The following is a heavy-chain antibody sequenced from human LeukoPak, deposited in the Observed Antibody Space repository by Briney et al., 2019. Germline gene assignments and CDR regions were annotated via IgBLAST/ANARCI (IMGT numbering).Heavy chain of an antibody. D-gene: IGHD1-26*01. V-gene: IGHV5-51*01. J-gene: IGHJ5*02. CDR1: GYSFGNYW. CDR2: IYPGDSET. Sequence: GESLKISCKGSGYSFGNYWIGWVRQMPGKGLEWMGIIYPGDSETRYSPSFQGQVTISADKSISTAYLQWSGLKASDTAIYYCARSGSYFNWFDPWGQGTLVTVSS. CDR3: ARSGSYFNWFDP.